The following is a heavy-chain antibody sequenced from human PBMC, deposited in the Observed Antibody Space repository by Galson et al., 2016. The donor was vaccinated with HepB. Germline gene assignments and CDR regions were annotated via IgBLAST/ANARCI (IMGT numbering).Heavy chain of an antibody. CDR3: ARDLDQLVPSGFDY. CDR2: ISGSGDTT. V-gene: IGHV3-23*01. J-gene: IGHJ4*02. D-gene: IGHD6-13*01. Sequence: SLRLSCAASGFTFSSYTMNWVRQAPGKGLEWVSSISGSGDTTFYADSVKGRFTISRDNSKNTLYLQMNSLRAEDTAVYYCARDLDQLVPSGFDYWGQGTLVTVSS. CDR1: GFTFSSYT.